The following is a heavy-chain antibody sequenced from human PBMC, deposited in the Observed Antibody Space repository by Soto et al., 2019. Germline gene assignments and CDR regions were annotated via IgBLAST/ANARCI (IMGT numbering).Heavy chain of an antibody. D-gene: IGHD4-17*01. CDR2: IIPIFGTA. CDR1: GGTFSSYA. CDR3: ARDGRDYGDYRAHAAWFDP. V-gene: IGHV1-69*12. Sequence: QVPLVQSGAEVKKPGSSVKVSCKASGGTFSSYAISWVRQAPGQGLEWMGGIIPIFGTANYAQKFQGRVTITADESTSTAYMELSSLRSEDTAVYYCARDGRDYGDYRAHAAWFDPWGQGTLVTVSS. J-gene: IGHJ5*02.